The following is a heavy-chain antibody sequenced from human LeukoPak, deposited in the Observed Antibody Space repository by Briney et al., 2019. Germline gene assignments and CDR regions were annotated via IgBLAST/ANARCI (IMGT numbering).Heavy chain of an antibody. D-gene: IGHD3-22*01. CDR3: ARTYDSSGYAIDY. CDR1: GFTFSSYA. CDR2: ISYDGSNK. J-gene: IGHJ4*02. Sequence: GGSLRLSCAASGFTFSSYAMHWVRQAPGKGLEWVAVISYDGSNKYYADSVKGRFTISRDNSKNTLYLQMNSLRAEDTAVYYCARTYDSSGYAIDYWGQGTLVTVSS. V-gene: IGHV3-30-3*01.